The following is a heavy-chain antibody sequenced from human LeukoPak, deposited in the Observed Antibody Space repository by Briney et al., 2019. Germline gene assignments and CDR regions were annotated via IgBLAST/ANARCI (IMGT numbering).Heavy chain of an antibody. Sequence: PGGSLRLSCTVSGFSVSAIYLSWVRQVPGKGLQWVSGIYSAGTSFHAESLEGRFTVSRDNSKNTLYLQMNSLRAEDTAVYYCAKDRYSGSPRDAFDIWGQGTMVTVSS. CDR1: GFSVSAIY. J-gene: IGHJ3*02. V-gene: IGHV3-66*02. CDR2: IYSAGTS. CDR3: AKDRYSGSPRDAFDI. D-gene: IGHD1-26*01.